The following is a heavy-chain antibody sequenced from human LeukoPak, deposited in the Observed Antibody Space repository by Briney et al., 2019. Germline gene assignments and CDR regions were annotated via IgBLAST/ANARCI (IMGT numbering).Heavy chain of an antibody. D-gene: IGHD3-10*01. V-gene: IGHV5-51*01. Sequence: PGESLKISCKGSGYSFTNYWIGWVRQMPGKGLEWMGIISPGASDTRYSPSFLGQVTISADKSISTAYLQWSSLKASDTAMYYCARTPGDYFDYWGQGTLVTVSS. CDR1: GYSFTNYW. CDR2: ISPGASDT. J-gene: IGHJ4*02. CDR3: ARTPGDYFDY.